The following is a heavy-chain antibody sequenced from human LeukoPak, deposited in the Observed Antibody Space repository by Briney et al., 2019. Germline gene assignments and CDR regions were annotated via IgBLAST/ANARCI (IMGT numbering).Heavy chain of an antibody. J-gene: IGHJ4*02. CDR2: IYSGGST. CDR3: ARGSGWYRCDY. Sequence: PGGSLRLSCAASGFTVSSNYMSWVRQAPGKGLEWVSVIYSGGSTYYADSVKGRFTISRDNSKDTLYLQMNSLRAEDTAVYYCARGSGWYRCDYWGQGTLVTVSS. D-gene: IGHD6-19*01. CDR1: GFTVSSNY. V-gene: IGHV3-66*01.